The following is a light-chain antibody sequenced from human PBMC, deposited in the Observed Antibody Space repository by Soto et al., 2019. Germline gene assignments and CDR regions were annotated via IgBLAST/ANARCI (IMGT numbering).Light chain of an antibody. J-gene: IGKJ2*01. V-gene: IGKV1-39*01. CDR3: QQSYSTPYT. CDR2: AAS. CDR1: QSISSY. Sequence: DIQMTQSPSSLSASVGDRVTITCRASQSISSYLNWYQQKPGKAPKLLIYAASSLQSGVPSRFSGRGSGTDFTLTISSLQPEDFATYSCQQSYSTPYTFGQGNKLEIK.